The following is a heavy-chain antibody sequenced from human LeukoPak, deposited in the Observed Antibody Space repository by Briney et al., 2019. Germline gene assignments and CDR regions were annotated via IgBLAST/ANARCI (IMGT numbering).Heavy chain of an antibody. Sequence: VASVKVSCKTSGYTFTSYYVHWVRPAPGQGLEWMGIINPSGGSTSYAQKFQGRVTMTRDTSTSTVYMELSSLRSEDTAVYYCARGRDGYKDFDSWGQGTLVTVSS. CDR1: GYTFTSYY. CDR2: INPSGGST. V-gene: IGHV1-46*01. J-gene: IGHJ4*02. D-gene: IGHD5-24*01. CDR3: ARGRDGYKDFDS.